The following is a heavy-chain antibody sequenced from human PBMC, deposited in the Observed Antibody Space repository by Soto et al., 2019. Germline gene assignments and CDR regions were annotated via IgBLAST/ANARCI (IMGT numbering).Heavy chain of an antibody. V-gene: IGHV1-2*04. CDR3: ARDSAIYCSSTSCYNGFDP. D-gene: IGHD2-2*01. CDR2: INPNSGGT. J-gene: IGHJ5*02. Sequence: ASVKVSCKASGYTFTGYYMHWVRQAPGQGLEWMGWINPNSGGTNYAQKFQGWVTMTRDTSISTAYMELSRLRSDDTAVDYCARDSAIYCSSTSCYNGFDPWGQGTLVTVSS. CDR1: GYTFTGYY.